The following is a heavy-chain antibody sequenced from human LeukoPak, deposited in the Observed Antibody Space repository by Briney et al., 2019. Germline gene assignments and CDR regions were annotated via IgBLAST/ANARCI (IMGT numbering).Heavy chain of an antibody. Sequence: ASVKVSCKASGYTFTSYGISWVRQAPGQGLELTGWISAYNGNTNYAQKLQGRVTMTTDTSTSTAYMELRSLRSDDTAVYYCARDSSYGPYYYYYMDVWGKGTTVTVSS. CDR3: ARDSSYGPYYYYYMDV. CDR1: GYTFTSYG. J-gene: IGHJ6*03. CDR2: ISAYNGNT. D-gene: IGHD5-18*01. V-gene: IGHV1-18*01.